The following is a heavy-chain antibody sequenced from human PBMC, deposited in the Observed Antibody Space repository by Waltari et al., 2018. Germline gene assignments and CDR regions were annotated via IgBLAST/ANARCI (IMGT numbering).Heavy chain of an antibody. J-gene: IGHJ4*02. D-gene: IGHD6-19*01. CDR2: ISGSGRSYI. CDR3: TRDLYGSGGDYFDP. CDR1: GCDLIPYD. V-gene: IGHV3-21*01. Sequence: VQSVESGGGLVQPGGTQRLHRAASGCDLIPYDTYWVRQASGRGLELVASISGSGRSYIFYTDSVKGRFTISRDNAKNSLFLQMNSLRAEDTAVYYCTRDLYGSGGDYFDPWGQGTLVTVSS.